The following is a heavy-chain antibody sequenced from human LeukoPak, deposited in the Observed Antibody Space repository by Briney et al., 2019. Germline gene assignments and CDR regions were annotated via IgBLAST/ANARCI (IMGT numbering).Heavy chain of an antibody. V-gene: IGHV1-69*04. J-gene: IGHJ5*02. CDR2: IIPIFGIA. Sequence: SVKVSCKASGGTFSSYALSWVRQAPGQGLEWMGRIIPIFGIANYAQKFQGRVTITADKSTSTAYMELSSLRSEDTAVYYCARVDSHTDPWGQGTLVTVSS. D-gene: IGHD2-21*01. CDR1: GGTFSSYA. CDR3: ARVDSHTDP.